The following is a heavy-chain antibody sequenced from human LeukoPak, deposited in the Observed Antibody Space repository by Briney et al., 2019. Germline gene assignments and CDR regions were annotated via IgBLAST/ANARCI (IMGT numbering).Heavy chain of an antibody. CDR3: AKERRGWYSEN. J-gene: IGHJ4*02. CDR1: GFTFSDYA. CDR2: ISYDGSDQ. D-gene: IGHD2-21*01. Sequence: PGGSLRLSCAASGFTFSDYAMHWVRQAPGRGLEWVALISYDGSDQYYADSVKGRFTISRDSSRSTLYLQMNTLRVEDTAVYYCAKERRGWYSENWGQGAPVTVSS. V-gene: IGHV3-30*02.